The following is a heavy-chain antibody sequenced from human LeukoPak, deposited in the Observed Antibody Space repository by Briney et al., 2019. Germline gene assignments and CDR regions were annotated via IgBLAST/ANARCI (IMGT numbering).Heavy chain of an antibody. CDR3: ARLYCSSTSCYGDFDY. D-gene: IGHD2-2*01. J-gene: IGHJ4*02. Sequence: ASVKDSCKASGYTFTGYYMHWVRQAPGQGLEWMGWINPNSGGTNYAQKFQGRVTMTKDTSISTAYMELSRLRSDDTAVYYCARLYCSSTSCYGDFDYWGQGTLVTVSS. CDR1: GYTFTGYY. V-gene: IGHV1-2*02. CDR2: INPNSGGT.